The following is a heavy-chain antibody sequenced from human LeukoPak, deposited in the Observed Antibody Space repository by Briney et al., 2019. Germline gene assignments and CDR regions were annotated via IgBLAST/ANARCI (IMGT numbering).Heavy chain of an antibody. J-gene: IGHJ4*02. CDR2: INPNSGGT. CDR1: GYTFTVYY. D-gene: IGHD3-22*01. V-gene: IGHV1-2*02. CDR3: ARGTYYYDSSGPSR. Sequence: ASVKVSFKASGYTFTVYYMHWVRQTPGQGLEWMGWINPNSGGTNYAQKFQGRVTITRDTSISTAYMELSRLRSDDTAVYYCARGTYYYDSSGPSRWGQGTLVTVSS.